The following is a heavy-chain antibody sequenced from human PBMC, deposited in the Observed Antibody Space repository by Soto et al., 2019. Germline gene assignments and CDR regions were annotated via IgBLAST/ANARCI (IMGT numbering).Heavy chain of an antibody. CDR3: ARERPDGARLDP. D-gene: IGHD6-6*01. Sequence: QVQLQESGPGLVKPSQTLSLTCSVSGGSISSGDYYWSWIRQPPGKGLEWIGYVYYSGSTYYNPSLRSRVTISVDTSTNQFSLKLSSVTAADTAVYYCARERPDGARLDPWGQGTLVTVSS. J-gene: IGHJ5*02. CDR1: GGSISSGDYY. CDR2: VYYSGST. V-gene: IGHV4-30-4*01.